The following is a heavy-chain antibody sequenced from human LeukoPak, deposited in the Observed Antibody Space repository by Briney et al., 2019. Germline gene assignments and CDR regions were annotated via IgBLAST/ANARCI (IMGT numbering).Heavy chain of an antibody. Sequence: SETLSLTCTVSGGSISSSSYYWGWIRQPPGKGLEWIGSIYHSGSTYYNPSLKSRVTISVDTSKSQFSLKLSSVTAADTAVYYCARDHPPIYGDYARGNFDYWGQGTLVTVSS. D-gene: IGHD4-17*01. J-gene: IGHJ4*02. CDR2: IYHSGST. CDR3: ARDHPPIYGDYARGNFDY. V-gene: IGHV4-39*07. CDR1: GGSISSSSYY.